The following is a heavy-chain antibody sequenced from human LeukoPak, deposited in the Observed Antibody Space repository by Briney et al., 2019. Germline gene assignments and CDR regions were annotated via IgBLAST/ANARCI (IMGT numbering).Heavy chain of an antibody. CDR1: GFTFSSYS. CDR3: TTGPLHYYYGMDV. Sequence: GGSLRLSCAASGFTFSSYSMNWVRQAPGKGLEWVGRIKSKTDGGTTDYAAPVKGRFTISRDDSKNTLYLQMNSLKTEDTAVYYCTTGPLHYYYGMDVWGQGTTVTVSS. CDR2: IKSKTDGGTT. V-gene: IGHV3-15*01. J-gene: IGHJ6*02.